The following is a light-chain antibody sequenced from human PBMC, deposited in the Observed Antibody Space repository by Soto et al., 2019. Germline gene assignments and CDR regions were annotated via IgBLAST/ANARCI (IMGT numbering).Light chain of an antibody. Sequence: DIQMTQSPSSLFASVGNRVTIRCQSTQDINIYLNWYQQKPGKAPNLLIYDASNLEIGVPSRFSGSGSGTHFTFNISSLQTEDIGTDYCQQYDILPITFGRGTRLEIK. J-gene: IGKJ5*01. CDR3: QQYDILPIT. CDR2: DAS. V-gene: IGKV1-33*01. CDR1: QDINIY.